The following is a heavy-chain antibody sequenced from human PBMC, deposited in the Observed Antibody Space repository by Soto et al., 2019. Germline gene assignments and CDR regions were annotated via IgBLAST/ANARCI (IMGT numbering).Heavy chain of an antibody. D-gene: IGHD5-12*01. CDR3: ARDGSGYASFDF. J-gene: IGHJ4*02. Sequence: QVQLQESGPGLVKPSQTLSLTCTVSGGSISSGGYYWSWIRQHPGKGLEWIGYIYYSGSTYYNPSFTSRVTISLHTSKNQFSLKLSSVTAADTAVYYCARDGSGYASFDFWGQGTLVTVSS. CDR1: GGSISSGGYY. V-gene: IGHV4-31*03. CDR2: IYYSGST.